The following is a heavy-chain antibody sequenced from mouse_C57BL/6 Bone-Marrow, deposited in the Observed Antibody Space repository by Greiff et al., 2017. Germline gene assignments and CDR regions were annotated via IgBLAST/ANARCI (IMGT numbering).Heavy chain of an antibody. CDR3: ARDGDYSWYFDV. CDR2: IYPRSGNT. J-gene: IGHJ1*03. V-gene: IGHV1-81*01. CDR1: GYTFTSYG. Sequence: VQLQQSGAELARPGASVKLSCKASGYTFTSYGISWVKQRTGQGLEWIGEIYPRSGNTYYNEKFKGKATLTADKSSSTAYMELRSLTSEDSAVYFCARDGDYSWYFDVWGTGTTVTVSS. D-gene: IGHD2-13*01.